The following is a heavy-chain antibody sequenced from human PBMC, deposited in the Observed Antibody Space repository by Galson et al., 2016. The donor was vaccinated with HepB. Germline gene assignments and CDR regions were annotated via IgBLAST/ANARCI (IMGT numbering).Heavy chain of an antibody. Sequence: SETLSLTCTVSGDSMISYYWSWIRQPPGKGLEWIGYVYYTWSTDYNPSPKGRVSISLHPSKNQFSLRVTSVTAADTAVYYCARAFSAARPLWFDPWGQGTLVTVSS. CDR3: ARAFSAARPLWFDP. V-gene: IGHV4-59*01. CDR2: VYYTWST. J-gene: IGHJ5*02. CDR1: GDSMISYY. D-gene: IGHD6-6*01.